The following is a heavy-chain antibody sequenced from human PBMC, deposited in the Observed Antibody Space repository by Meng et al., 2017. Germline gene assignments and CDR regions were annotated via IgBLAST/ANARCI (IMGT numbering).Heavy chain of an antibody. CDR1: GFTFSSYE. D-gene: IGHD3-22*01. CDR2: ISSSGSTI. V-gene: IGHV3-48*03. Sequence: GESLKISCAASGFTFSSYEMNWVRQAPGKGLEWVSYISSSGSTIYYADSVKGRFTISRDNSKNTLYLQMNSLRAEDTAVYYCAKGPDYYDSSGYYRGVRDYYFDYWGQGTLVTVSS. CDR3: AKGPDYYDSSGYYRGVRDYYFDY. J-gene: IGHJ4*02.